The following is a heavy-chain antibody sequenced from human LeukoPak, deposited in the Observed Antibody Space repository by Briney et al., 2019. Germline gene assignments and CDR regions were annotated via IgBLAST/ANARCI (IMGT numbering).Heavy chain of an antibody. CDR1: GFTVSSNY. CDR3: ARDAYGSGSYLFDY. J-gene: IGHJ4*02. D-gene: IGHD3-10*01. CDR2: IYSGCST. Sequence: PGGSLRLSCAASGFTVSSNYMSWVRQAPGKGLEWVSVIYSGCSTYYADSVKGRFTISRDNSKNTLYLQMNSLRAEDTAVYYCARDAYGSGSYLFDYWGQGTLVTVSS. V-gene: IGHV3-66*01.